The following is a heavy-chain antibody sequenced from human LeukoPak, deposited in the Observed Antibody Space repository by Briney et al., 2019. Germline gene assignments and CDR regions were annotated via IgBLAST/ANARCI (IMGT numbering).Heavy chain of an antibody. CDR1: GFTFNSYG. Sequence: GGTLRLSCAASGFTFNSYGINWVRQAPGKGLEWVSGISGSGGTTYYADSVKGRFTISRDNSKNTLYLQMNSLRAEDTAVYYCAKSRGSGLFDYWGQGTLITVAS. J-gene: IGHJ4*02. V-gene: IGHV3-23*01. CDR3: AKSRGSGLFDY. CDR2: ISGSGGTT. D-gene: IGHD3-10*01.